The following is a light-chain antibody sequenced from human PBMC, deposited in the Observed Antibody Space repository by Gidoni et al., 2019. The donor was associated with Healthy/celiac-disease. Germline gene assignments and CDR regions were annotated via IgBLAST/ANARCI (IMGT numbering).Light chain of an antibody. V-gene: IGKV1-39*01. CDR2: AGS. Sequence: DIQMTQSPSSLSASVGDRVTITCRASQSISSYLNWYQQKPGKAPKLLIYAGSSLQSGVPSRFSGSGSGTDFTLTISSLQPEDFATYYCQQSYSTPPLFTFGPGTKVDIK. CDR3: QQSYSTPPLFT. CDR1: QSISSY. J-gene: IGKJ3*01.